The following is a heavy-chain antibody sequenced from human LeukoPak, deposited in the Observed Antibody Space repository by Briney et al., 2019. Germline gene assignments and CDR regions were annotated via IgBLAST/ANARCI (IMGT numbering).Heavy chain of an antibody. Sequence: ASVKVSCKASGGTFSNYAISWVRQAPGQGLEWMGWINPNSGGTNYAQKFQGRVTMTRDTSISTAYMELSRLRSDDTAVYYCARDPRNDYGGNSGVWGQGTLVTVSS. CDR1: GGTFSNYA. V-gene: IGHV1-2*02. CDR2: INPNSGGT. J-gene: IGHJ4*02. CDR3: ARDPRNDYGGNSGV. D-gene: IGHD4-23*01.